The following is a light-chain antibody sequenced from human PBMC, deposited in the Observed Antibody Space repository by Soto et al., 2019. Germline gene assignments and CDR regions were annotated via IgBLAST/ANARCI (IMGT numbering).Light chain of an antibody. Sequence: EIVLTQSPAILSLYPGERATLSCRASQSVTSTLAWYQQKPGQTPRLLIYDASTRATGIPARFSGSGSGTEFTLTISSLQSEDFAVYYCQQYNNWPLTFGEGTNVDIK. CDR2: DAS. CDR1: QSVTST. V-gene: IGKV3-15*01. J-gene: IGKJ4*01. CDR3: QQYNNWPLT.